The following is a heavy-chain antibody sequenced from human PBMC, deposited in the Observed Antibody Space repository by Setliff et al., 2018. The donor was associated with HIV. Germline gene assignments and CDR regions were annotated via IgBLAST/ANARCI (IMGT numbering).Heavy chain of an antibody. J-gene: IGHJ6*03. CDR1: GYIFSSYA. CDR2: ISAHNGNT. D-gene: IGHD3-9*01. CDR3: ASHNRETAEDLLTAYYNYYYYTDV. Sequence: ASVKVSCKASGYIFSSYAFNWVRQAPGQGLEWMGWISAHNGNTNYAQKFQGRVTMTTDTSSSTAYMELRSLKSDDTAVYYCASHNRETAEDLLTAYYNYYYYTDVWGKGTTVTVSS. V-gene: IGHV1-18*01.